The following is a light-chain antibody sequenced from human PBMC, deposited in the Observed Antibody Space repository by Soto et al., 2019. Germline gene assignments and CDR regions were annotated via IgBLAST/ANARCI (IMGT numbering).Light chain of an antibody. CDR3: HQRDSAPYT. Sequence: DILMTQSPSSLSASVGDRVTVTCRASQNINNNFNWYQQKPGRAPRLLISGASSLQSGVPSRFSGSGSGTDFTLTISSLQPEDSATYYCHQRDSAPYTFGQGTKLEIK. CDR1: QNINNN. CDR2: GAS. J-gene: IGKJ2*01. V-gene: IGKV1-39*01.